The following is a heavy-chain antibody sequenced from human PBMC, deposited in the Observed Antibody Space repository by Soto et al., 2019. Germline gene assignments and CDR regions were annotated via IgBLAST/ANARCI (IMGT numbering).Heavy chain of an antibody. Sequence: ASVKVSCKASGYSFTDYHIHWVRQAPGQGLEWLGRINPKSGGTSTAQKFQGWVTMTTDTSTSTASMELTRLTSDDTAIYYCARGDSTDCSNGVCSFFYNHDMDVWGQGTTVTVSS. V-gene: IGHV1-2*04. CDR1: GYSFTDYH. J-gene: IGHJ6*02. D-gene: IGHD2-8*01. CDR3: ARGDSTDCSNGVCSFFYNHDMDV. CDR2: INPKSGGT.